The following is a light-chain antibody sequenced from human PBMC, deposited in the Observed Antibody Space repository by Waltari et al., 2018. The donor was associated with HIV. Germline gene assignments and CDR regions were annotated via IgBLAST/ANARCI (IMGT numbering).Light chain of an antibody. CDR1: RPNIGINS. J-gene: IGLJ2*01. CDR2: TNN. CDR3: EAWDDSLNGVV. V-gene: IGLV1-44*01. Sequence: QSVLTQPPSASRTPGQRVTISCSGTRPNIGINSLTWYQQFPGTAPKLLIYTNNQRPSGVPKRFSASKSGTSASLAISRLQSEDEADYYCEAWDDSLNGVVFGGGTKLTVL.